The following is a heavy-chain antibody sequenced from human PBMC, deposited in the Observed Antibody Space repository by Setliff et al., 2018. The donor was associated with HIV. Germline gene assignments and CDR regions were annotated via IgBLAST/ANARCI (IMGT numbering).Heavy chain of an antibody. CDR3: AGDYAGSGRPFDY. D-gene: IGHD6-19*01. CDR1: GDSVRSSRYY. CDR2: FDSSGGT. Sequence: SETLSLTCTVSGDSVRSSRYYWSWIRQPAGMGLEWIGRFDSSGGTDYNPSLKSRVTISKDTSKNQLSLKLTSVTTADTAVYFCAGDYAGSGRPFDYWGQGTLVTVSS. V-gene: IGHV4-61*02. J-gene: IGHJ4*02.